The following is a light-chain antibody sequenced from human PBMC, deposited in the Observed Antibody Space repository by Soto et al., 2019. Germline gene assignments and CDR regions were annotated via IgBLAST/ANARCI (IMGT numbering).Light chain of an antibody. Sequence: EIVLTQSPGTLSLSPGERATLSCRASQSVSSTYLAWYQQKPGQAPRLLIYGASNKATGIPDRFSGSGSGTDFTLTISRLEPVECAVYYCQQYGGSRWTFGQGTRVDI. V-gene: IGKV3-20*01. CDR3: QQYGGSRWT. CDR2: GAS. J-gene: IGKJ1*01. CDR1: QSVSSTY.